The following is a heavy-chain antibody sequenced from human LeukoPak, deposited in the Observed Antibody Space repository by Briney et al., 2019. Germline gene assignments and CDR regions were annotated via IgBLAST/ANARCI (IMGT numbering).Heavy chain of an antibody. Sequence: SETLSLTCIVSGGSINRYYWSWIRHPAGEGLEWIGYIYYSGSTNYNPSLTSRVTISVDTSKNQFSLKLSSVTAADTAVYYCARGGAREPVVTWGQGTLVTVSS. CDR1: GGSINRYY. J-gene: IGHJ5*02. CDR3: ARGGAREPVVT. CDR2: IYYSGST. V-gene: IGHV4-59*01. D-gene: IGHD4-23*01.